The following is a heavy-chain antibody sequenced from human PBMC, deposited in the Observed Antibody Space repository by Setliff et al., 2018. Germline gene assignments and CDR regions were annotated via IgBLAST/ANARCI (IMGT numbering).Heavy chain of an antibody. CDR2: ISASSANI. J-gene: IGHJ6*03. CDR3: ASDPSYASSLYYYLEV. V-gene: IGHV3-48*01. D-gene: IGHD6-13*01. CDR1: GFTFSRYA. Sequence: GESLKISCAASGFTFSRYAMNWVRQTPGKGLEWVSYISASSANIQYADSVRGQFTVSRDNARNSLYLQMNSLRGDDAAVYYCASDPSYASSLYYYLEVWGKGTTVTV.